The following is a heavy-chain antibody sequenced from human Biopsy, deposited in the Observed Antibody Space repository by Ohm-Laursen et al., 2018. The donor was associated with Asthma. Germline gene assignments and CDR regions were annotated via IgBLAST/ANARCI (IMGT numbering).Heavy chain of an antibody. CDR1: GGTFNTYV. V-gene: IGHV1-69*13. D-gene: IGHD2-2*01. Sequence: SVTVSCKPLGGTFNTYVIGWVRQAPGQGLEWMGGINSVFGTTTYPQKFQDRVTITADDSTSTVYMELSSLRSEDTAVYYCDRKAGSCISRTCYSLDFWGQGTLVTVSS. J-gene: IGHJ4*02. CDR2: INSVFGTT. CDR3: DRKAGSCISRTCYSLDF.